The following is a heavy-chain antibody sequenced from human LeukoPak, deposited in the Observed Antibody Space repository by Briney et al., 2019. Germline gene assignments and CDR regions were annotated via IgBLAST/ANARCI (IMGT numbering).Heavy chain of an antibody. CDR1: GFTFSSYS. D-gene: IGHD6-6*01. CDR3: AKEGSSSAYYFDY. Sequence: GGSLRLSCAASGFTFSSYSMNWVRQTPGKGLEWVSGISGSGGSTYYADSVKGRFTISRDNSKNTLYLQMNRLRAEDTAVYYCAKEGSSSAYYFDYWGQGTLVTVSS. J-gene: IGHJ4*02. CDR2: ISGSGGST. V-gene: IGHV3-23*01.